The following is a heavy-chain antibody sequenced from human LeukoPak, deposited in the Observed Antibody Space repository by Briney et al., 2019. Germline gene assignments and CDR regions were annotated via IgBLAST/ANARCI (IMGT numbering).Heavy chain of an antibody. Sequence: GTSLRLSCASSEFSLSDYGMHGVRQAPGKGLEWVAVMWYDGSRALHADSVKGRFTISRDISRNTLYLQMDSLRAEDTAVYYCAKSRDGYHHGLLWGQGTLVTVSS. CDR1: EFSLSDYG. J-gene: IGHJ1*01. D-gene: IGHD5-24*01. CDR2: MWYDGSRA. V-gene: IGHV3-33*06. CDR3: AKSRDGYHHGLL.